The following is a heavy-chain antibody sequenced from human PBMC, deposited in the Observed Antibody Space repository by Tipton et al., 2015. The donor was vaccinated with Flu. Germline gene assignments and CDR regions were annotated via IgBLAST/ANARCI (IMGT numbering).Heavy chain of an antibody. CDR2: TYSTGST. D-gene: IGHD4-11*01. Sequence: LRLSCTISGGSISSHYWTWIRQPAGKGLEWIGRTYSTGSTNYNPSLKNRVTMSVDTSKNQFSLNLTSVTAADTAVYFCARRTFSNYVSEPKNWFDVWGQGTLVTVSS. V-gene: IGHV4-4*07. J-gene: IGHJ5*02. CDR3: ARRTFSNYVSEPKNWFDV. CDR1: GGSISSHY.